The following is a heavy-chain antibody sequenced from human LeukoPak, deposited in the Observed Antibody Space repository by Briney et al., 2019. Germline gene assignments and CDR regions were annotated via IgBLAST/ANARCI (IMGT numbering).Heavy chain of an antibody. CDR1: GYTFTGYY. Sequence: ASVKVSCKASGYTFTGYYLHWVRQAPGQGLEWMGWIKPNSGDTNYAQKFQGRVTMTRDTSISTVYMELRSLRSDDTAVYYCAITYCSSTSCWGDWFDPWGQGTLVTVSS. D-gene: IGHD2-2*01. CDR2: IKPNSGDT. J-gene: IGHJ5*02. V-gene: IGHV1-2*02. CDR3: AITYCSSTSCWGDWFDP.